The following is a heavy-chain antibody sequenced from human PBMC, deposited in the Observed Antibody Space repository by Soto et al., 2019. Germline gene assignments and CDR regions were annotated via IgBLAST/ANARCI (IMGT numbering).Heavy chain of an antibody. V-gene: IGHV3-21*01. CDR3: ARAAAVAGTPYYYYGMDV. D-gene: IGHD6-19*01. Sequence: EVQLVESGGGLVKHGGSLRLCCAASGFTFSSYSMNWVRQAPGKGLEWVSSISSSSSYIYYADSVKGRFTISKDNAKNSLYLQMNSPRAEDTTVYYCARAAAVAGTPYYYYGMDVGGQGTTVTFSS. CDR1: GFTFSSYS. CDR2: ISSSSSYI. J-gene: IGHJ6*02.